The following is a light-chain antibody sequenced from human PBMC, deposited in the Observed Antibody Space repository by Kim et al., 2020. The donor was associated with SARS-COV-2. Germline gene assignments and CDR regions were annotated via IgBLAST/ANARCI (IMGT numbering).Light chain of an antibody. J-gene: IGKJ1*01. CDR2: GSS. CDR1: QGVRSNY. Sequence: LSPGERATLTCRASQGVRSNYLAWFQQQPSQPPRLLICGSSSRATGIPDRFSGSGSGTDFTLTITRLEPEDFAVYYCQQYGSSRTFGQGTKVEIK. CDR3: QQYGSSRT. V-gene: IGKV3-20*01.